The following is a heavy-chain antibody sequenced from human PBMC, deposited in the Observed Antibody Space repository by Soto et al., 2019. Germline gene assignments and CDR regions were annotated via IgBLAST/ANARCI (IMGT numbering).Heavy chain of an antibody. J-gene: IGHJ4*02. D-gene: IGHD6-13*01. CDR2: ISYDGSNK. CDR3: AKGGPFRIAAAGRWD. V-gene: IGHV3-30*18. CDR1: GFTFSSYG. Sequence: QVQLVESGGGVVQPGRSLRLSCAASGFTFSSYGMHWVRQAPGKGLEWVAVISYDGSNKYYADSVKGRFTISRDNSKNTLYLQMNSLRAEDTAVYYCAKGGPFRIAAAGRWDWGQGTLVTVFS.